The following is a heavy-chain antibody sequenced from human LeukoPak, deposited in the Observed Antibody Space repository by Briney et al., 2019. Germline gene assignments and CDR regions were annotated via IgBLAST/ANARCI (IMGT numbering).Heavy chain of an antibody. CDR1: GGSISSSSYY. J-gene: IGHJ5*02. V-gene: IGHV4-39*07. CDR2: IYYSGCT. D-gene: IGHD6-13*01. CDR3: ARLSRCSRFDP. Sequence: PSETLSLTCTASGGSISSSSYYWGWIRQPPGKGLEWIGSIYYSGCTYYNPSLKSRVTISVDTSKNQFSLKLSSVTAADTAVYYCARLSRCSRFDPWSQGTLVTVSS.